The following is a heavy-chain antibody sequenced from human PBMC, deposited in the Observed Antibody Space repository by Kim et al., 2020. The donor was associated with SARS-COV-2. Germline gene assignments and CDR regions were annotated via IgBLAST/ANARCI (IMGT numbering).Heavy chain of an antibody. J-gene: IGHJ4*02. D-gene: IGHD3-9*01. CDR3: AKVNYDILTGQVESIDY. CDR2: ISYDGSNK. CDR1: GFTFSSYG. V-gene: IGHV3-30*18. Sequence: GGSLRLSCAASGFTFSSYGMHWVRQAPGKGLEWVAVISYDGSNKYYADSVKGRFTISRDNSKNTLYLQMNSLRAEDTAVYYCAKVNYDILTGQVESIDYWGQGTLVTVSS.